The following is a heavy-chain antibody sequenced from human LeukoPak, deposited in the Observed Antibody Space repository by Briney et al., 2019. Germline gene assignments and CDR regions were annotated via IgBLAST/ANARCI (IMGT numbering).Heavy chain of an antibody. V-gene: IGHV1-2*02. Sequence: ASVNVSCKASGYTFTGYYMHWVRQAPGQGLEWMGWINPNSGGTNYAQKFQGRVTMTRDTSISTAYMELSRLRSDDTAVYYCARDYDAYCGGDCYSGTFDYWGQGTLVTVSS. D-gene: IGHD2-21*02. CDR3: ARDYDAYCGGDCYSGTFDY. J-gene: IGHJ4*02. CDR2: INPNSGGT. CDR1: GYTFTGYY.